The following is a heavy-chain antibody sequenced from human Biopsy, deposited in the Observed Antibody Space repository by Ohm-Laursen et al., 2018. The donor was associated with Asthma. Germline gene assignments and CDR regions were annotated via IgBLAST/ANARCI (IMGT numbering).Heavy chain of an antibody. CDR1: GFSFSNFA. CDR2: ISKDASTQ. CDR3: VRDGTDDAFDI. V-gene: IGHV3-30*05. J-gene: IGHJ3*02. D-gene: IGHD1-1*01. Sequence: SLRLSCSASGFSFSNFAIHWVRQAPGKGLEWVGVISKDASTQDYADSVKGRFTMARDNSKNTLDLQMNSLREEGTAVYYCVRDGTDDAFDIWGQGTAVSVSS.